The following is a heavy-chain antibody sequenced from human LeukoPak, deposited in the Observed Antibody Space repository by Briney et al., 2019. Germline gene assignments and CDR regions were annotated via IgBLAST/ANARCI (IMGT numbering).Heavy chain of an antibody. D-gene: IGHD3-22*01. Sequence: SETLSLTCAVYGGSFSGYYWSWIRQPPGKGLEWIGEINHSGSTNYNPSLKSRVTISVDTSKNQFPLKLSSVTAADTAVYYSARAAYYYDSSLKRIYYFDYWGQGTLVTVSS. CDR1: GGSFSGYY. V-gene: IGHV4-34*01. CDR2: INHSGST. CDR3: ARAAYYYDSSLKRIYYFDY. J-gene: IGHJ4*02.